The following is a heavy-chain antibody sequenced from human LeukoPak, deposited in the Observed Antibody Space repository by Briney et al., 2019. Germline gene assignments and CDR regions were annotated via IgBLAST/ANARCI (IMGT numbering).Heavy chain of an antibody. CDR2: ISSSSSYI. CDR1: GFTFSSYS. J-gene: IGHJ4*02. Sequence: GGTLRLSCAASGFTFSSYSMNWVRQAPGKGLEWVSSISSSSSYIYYADSVKGRFTIPRENPKNSLYLQMNSLRAEDTAVYYCARDGEQSGVQLWFRGGGVAGEIFDSWGQGTLVTVSS. CDR3: ARDGEQSGVQLWFRGGGVAGEIFDS. D-gene: IGHD5-18*01. V-gene: IGHV3-21*01.